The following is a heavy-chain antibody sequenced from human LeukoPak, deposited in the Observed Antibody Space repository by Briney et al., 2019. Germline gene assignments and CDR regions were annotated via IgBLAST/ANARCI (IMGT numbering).Heavy chain of an antibody. CDR3: AREVWGRYYYYMNV. CDR1: GGTFSSYA. CDR2: IIPIFGTA. Sequence: GASVKVSCKASGGTFSSYAISWVRQAPGQGLEWMGRIIPIFGTANYAQKFQGRVTITTDESTSTAYMELSSLRSEDTAVYYCAREVWGRYYYYMNVWGKGTTVTVSS. J-gene: IGHJ6*03. D-gene: IGHD3-16*01. V-gene: IGHV1-69*05.